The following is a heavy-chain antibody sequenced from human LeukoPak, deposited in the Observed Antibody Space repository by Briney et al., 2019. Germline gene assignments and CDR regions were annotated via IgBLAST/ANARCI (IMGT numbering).Heavy chain of an antibody. V-gene: IGHV3-30*18. D-gene: IGHD3-10*02. CDR2: IPYDGSNN. CDR1: GFTFSSYG. Sequence: GGSLRLSCAASGFTFSSYGMSWVRQAPGKGLEWVAVIPYDGSNNYYADSVKGRFTISRDNSKNSLYLQMNSLRAEDTAVYYCAELGITMIGGVWGKGTTVTISS. J-gene: IGHJ6*04. CDR3: AELGITMIGGV.